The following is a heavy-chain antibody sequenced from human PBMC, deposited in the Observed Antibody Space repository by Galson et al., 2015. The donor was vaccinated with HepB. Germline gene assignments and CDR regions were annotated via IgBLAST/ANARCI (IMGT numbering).Heavy chain of an antibody. CDR3: AKHARGYGYLLGYFDL. J-gene: IGHJ2*01. CDR2: ISGSGGST. CDR1: GFTFSSYA. V-gene: IGHV3-23*01. Sequence: SLRLSCAASGFTFSSYAMSWVRQAPGKGLEWVSAISGSGGSTYYADSVKGRFTISRDNSKNTLYLQMNSLRAEDTAVYYCAKHARGYGYLLGYFDLWGRGTLVTVSS. D-gene: IGHD5-18*01.